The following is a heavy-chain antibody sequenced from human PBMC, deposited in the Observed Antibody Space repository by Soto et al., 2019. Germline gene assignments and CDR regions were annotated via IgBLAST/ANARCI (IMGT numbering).Heavy chain of an antibody. CDR2: IYYSGST. J-gene: IGHJ4*02. CDR1: GGSISSSSYY. CDR3: ARLDYDGYNYGGNFDY. V-gene: IGHV4-39*01. Sequence: QLQLQASGPGLVKPSETLSLTCTVSGGSISSSSYYWGWIRQPPGKGLEWIGSIYYSGSTYYNPSRKSRVTISVDTSKNQFSLKRSSVTAADTAVYYCARLDYDGYNYGGNFDYWGQGTLVTVSS. D-gene: IGHD5-12*01.